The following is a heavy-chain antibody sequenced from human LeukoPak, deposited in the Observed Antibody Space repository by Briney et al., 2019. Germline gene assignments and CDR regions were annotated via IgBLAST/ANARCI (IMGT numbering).Heavy chain of an antibody. Sequence: PSETLSLTCTVSGGSISSYYWSWIRQPAGKGLEWIGRIYTSGSTNYNPSLKSRVTISVDRSKNQFSLKLSSVTAADTAVYYCARGGREQQLAYWGQGTLVTVSS. D-gene: IGHD6-13*01. CDR1: GGSISSYY. CDR2: IYTSGST. J-gene: IGHJ4*02. CDR3: ARGGREQQLAY. V-gene: IGHV4-4*07.